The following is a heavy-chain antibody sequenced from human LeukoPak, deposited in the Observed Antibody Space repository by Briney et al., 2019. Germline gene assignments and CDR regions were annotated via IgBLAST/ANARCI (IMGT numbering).Heavy chain of an antibody. CDR3: ARESGAVAGKDWYFDL. J-gene: IGHJ2*01. CDR2: INPSGGST. Sequence: AASVKVSCKASGYTFTSYYMHWVRQAPGQGLEWMGIINPSGGSTSYAQKFQGRVTMTRDMSTSTVYMELSSLRSEDTAVYYCARESGAVAGKDWYFDLWGRGTLVTVSS. CDR1: GYTFTSYY. D-gene: IGHD6-19*01. V-gene: IGHV1-46*01.